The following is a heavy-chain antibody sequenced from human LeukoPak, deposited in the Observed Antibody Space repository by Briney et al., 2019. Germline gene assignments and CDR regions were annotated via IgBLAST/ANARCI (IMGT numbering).Heavy chain of an antibody. J-gene: IGHJ4*02. CDR3: ASGPDSSGYYYLSYFDY. Sequence: SETLSLTCTVSGGSISSGGYYWSWIRQHPGKGLEWIGYIHYSGSTYYNPSLKSRVTISVDTSKNQFSLKLSSVTAADTAVYYCASGPDSSGYYYLSYFDYWGQGTLVTVSS. CDR2: IHYSGST. D-gene: IGHD3-22*01. V-gene: IGHV4-31*03. CDR1: GGSISSGGYY.